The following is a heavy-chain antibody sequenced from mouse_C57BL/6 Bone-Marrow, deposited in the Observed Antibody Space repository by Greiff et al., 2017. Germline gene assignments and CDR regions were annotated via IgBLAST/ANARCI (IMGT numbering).Heavy chain of an antibody. D-gene: IGHD1-1*01. CDR1: GYTFTSYW. CDR3: ARDYYGGSMFAY. J-gene: IGHJ3*01. CDR2: IDPSDSYT. V-gene: IGHV1-50*01. Sequence: QVQLQQPGAELVKPGASVKLSCKASGYTFTSYWMQWVKQRPGQGLEWIGEIDPSDSYTNYNQQFKGKATFTVDTSSSTAYMQLSSLTSEDSAVYYCARDYYGGSMFAYWGQGTLVTVSA.